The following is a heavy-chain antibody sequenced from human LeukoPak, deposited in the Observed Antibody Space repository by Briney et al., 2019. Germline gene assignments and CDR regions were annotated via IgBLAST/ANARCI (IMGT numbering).Heavy chain of an antibody. J-gene: IGHJ4*02. CDR1: GYSISSGNW. Sequence: SDTLSLTCAVSGYSISSGNWWGWVRQPPGKGLEWIGYIYCGGRTYYNPTLKSRVTMSVDTSKNQFSLNLSSVTAVDTAVYFCARRSGGWDFDYWGQGTLVSVAS. D-gene: IGHD6-19*01. CDR3: ARRSGGWDFDY. CDR2: IYCGGRT. V-gene: IGHV4-28*01.